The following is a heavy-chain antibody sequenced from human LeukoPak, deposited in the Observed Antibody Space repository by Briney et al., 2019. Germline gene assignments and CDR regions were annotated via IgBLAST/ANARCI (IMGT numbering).Heavy chain of an antibody. CDR3: TREYDFWSGYRYYYYYYYMDV. Sequence: PGGSLRLSCAASGFTFSGSAMHWVRQASGKGLEWVGRIRSKANSYATAYAASVKGRFTISRDDSKNTAYPQMNSLKTEDTAVYYCTREYDFWSGYRYYYYYYYMDVWGKGTTVTVPS. CDR2: IRSKANSYAT. V-gene: IGHV3-73*01. CDR1: GFTFSGSA. J-gene: IGHJ6*03. D-gene: IGHD3-3*01.